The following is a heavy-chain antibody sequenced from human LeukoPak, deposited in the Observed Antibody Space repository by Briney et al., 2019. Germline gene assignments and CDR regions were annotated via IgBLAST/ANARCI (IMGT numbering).Heavy chain of an antibody. Sequence: GRSLRLSCVGSGFTFSSHWMSWVRQAPGKGLEWVANIKQDGSGVDYVDSVKGRFTISRDNAKNSLFLQMNSLRAEDTAVYYCERDFIWGQGTLVTVSS. CDR2: IKQDGSGV. J-gene: IGHJ4*01. D-gene: IGHD3-10*01. V-gene: IGHV3-7*05. CDR3: ERDFI. CDR1: GFTFSSHW.